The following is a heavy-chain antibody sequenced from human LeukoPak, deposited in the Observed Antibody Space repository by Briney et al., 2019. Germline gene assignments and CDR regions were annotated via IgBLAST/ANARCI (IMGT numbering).Heavy chain of an antibody. CDR2: IYHSGST. D-gene: IGHD5-18*01. V-gene: IGHV4-38-2*01. Sequence: SETLSLTCAVSGYSISSGYYWGWIRQPPGKGLEWIGSIYHSGSTYYNPSLKSRVTISVDTSKNQFSLELSSVTAADTAVYYCARRGYSYADFDYWGQGTLVTVSS. J-gene: IGHJ4*02. CDR1: GYSISSGYY. CDR3: ARRGYSYADFDY.